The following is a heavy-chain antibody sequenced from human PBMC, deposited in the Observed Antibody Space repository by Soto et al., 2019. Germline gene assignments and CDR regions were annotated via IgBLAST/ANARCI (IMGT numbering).Heavy chain of an antibody. CDR1: DGSISTSNW. D-gene: IGHD3-3*01. Sequence: SQTLSLTCAVSDGSISTSNWWSWGRPPPGQWLERIWEIHPSGSTNYNPSLKSRVTISVDKSKNQFSLKLSSVTAADTAVYYCARRRGQYYDFWSGYLTDDYYYYGMDVWGQGTTVS. V-gene: IGHV4-4*02. CDR3: ARRRGQYYDFWSGYLTDDYYYYGMDV. J-gene: IGHJ6*02. CDR2: IHPSGST.